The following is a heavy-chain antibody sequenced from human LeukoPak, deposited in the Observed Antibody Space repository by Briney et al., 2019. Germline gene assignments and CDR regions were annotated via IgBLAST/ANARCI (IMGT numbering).Heavy chain of an antibody. V-gene: IGHV3-7*01. CDR2: IKQDGSEK. D-gene: IGHD6-13*01. CDR1: GFTFSSYW. J-gene: IGHJ4*02. Sequence: PGGSLRLSCAAPGFTFSSYWMSWVRQAPGKGLEWVANIKQDGSEKYYVDSVKGRFTISRDNAKNSLYLQMNSLRAEDTAVYYCVYSSSWYGYFDYWGQGTLVTVSS. CDR3: VYSSSWYGYFDY.